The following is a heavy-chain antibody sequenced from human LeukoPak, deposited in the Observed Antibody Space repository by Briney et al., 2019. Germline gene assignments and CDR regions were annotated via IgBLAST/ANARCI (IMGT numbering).Heavy chain of an antibody. J-gene: IGHJ5*02. D-gene: IGHD3-22*01. CDR2: INSDGVNT. Sequence: GGSLRLSCAASGFTFSNYWMHWVRQAPGKGLVWVSRINSDGVNTSYADSVKGRFTISRDNAKNTLNLQMNSLRAEDTAVYYCARDLGQYYDTSDNWFDPWGQGTLVTVSS. CDR3: ARDLGQYYDTSDNWFDP. V-gene: IGHV3-74*01. CDR1: GFTFSNYW.